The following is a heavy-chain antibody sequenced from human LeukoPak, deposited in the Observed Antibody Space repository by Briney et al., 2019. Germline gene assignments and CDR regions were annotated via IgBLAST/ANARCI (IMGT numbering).Heavy chain of an antibody. CDR1: GFTFSNNA. V-gene: IGHV3-23*01. D-gene: IGHD3-16*01. J-gene: IGHJ4*02. CDR2: ISGSGGTT. Sequence: GGSLRLSCAASGFTFSNNAMTWARQAPGKGLEWVSSISGSGGTTFYADSVKGRFTISRDNSKNTLYLQMNSLRAEDTAVYFCAKGRRFPVDSDFWGQGILVTVSS. CDR3: AKGRRFPVDSDF.